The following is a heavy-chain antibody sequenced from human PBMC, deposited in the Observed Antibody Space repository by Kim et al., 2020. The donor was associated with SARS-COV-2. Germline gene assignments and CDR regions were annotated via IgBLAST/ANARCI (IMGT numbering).Heavy chain of an antibody. D-gene: IGHD5-12*01. Sequence: GVLRLSCTAPGFTFGDYAMSWFRQAPGKGLEWVGFIRSKAYGGTTEYAAAVKGRFTITRDDSKSIAYLQMNSLKTEDTAVYYCTSTGKDGYNYHFDYWGQGTLVTVSS. V-gene: IGHV3-49*03. CDR3: TSTGKDGYNYHFDY. CDR1: GFTFGDYA. J-gene: IGHJ4*02. CDR2: IRSKAYGGTT.